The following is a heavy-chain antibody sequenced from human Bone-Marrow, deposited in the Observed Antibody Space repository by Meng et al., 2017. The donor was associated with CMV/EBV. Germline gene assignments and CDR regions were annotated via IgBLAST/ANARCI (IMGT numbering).Heavy chain of an antibody. Sequence: SETLSLTCAVYGGSFSGYYWSWIRQPPGKGLEWIGEINHSGSTNYNPSLKSRVTISVDTSKNQFSLKLSSVTAADTAVYYCARGESRPRLVRIAARQGSWFDPWGQGTLVTVSS. CDR3: ARGESRPRLVRIAARQGSWFDP. J-gene: IGHJ5*02. CDR1: GGSFSGYY. CDR2: INHSGST. V-gene: IGHV4-34*01. D-gene: IGHD6-6*01.